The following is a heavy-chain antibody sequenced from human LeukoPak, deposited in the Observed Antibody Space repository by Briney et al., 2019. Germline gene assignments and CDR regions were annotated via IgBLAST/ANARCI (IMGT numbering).Heavy chain of an antibody. CDR2: IYHSGST. V-gene: IGHV4-30-2*01. J-gene: IGHJ4*02. D-gene: IGHD2-2*03. CDR3: ARVVDIVVVPAAHFDY. CDR1: GGSISSGGYY. Sequence: SQTLSLTCTVSGGSISSGGYYWSWIRQPPGKGLEWIGYIYHSGSTYYNPSLKSRVTISVDRSKNQFSLKLSSVTAADTAVYYCARVVDIVVVPAAHFDYWGQGTLVTVSS.